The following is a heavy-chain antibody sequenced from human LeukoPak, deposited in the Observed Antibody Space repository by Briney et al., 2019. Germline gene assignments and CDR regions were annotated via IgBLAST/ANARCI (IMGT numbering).Heavy chain of an antibody. Sequence: SETLSLTYTVSGGSINSNNSYWTWVRQHPGKGLEWLGYIYHSGSTYYNPSLKSRFTMSIDTSKNQFSLKVNTVTAADTAVYYCARGYSSGLYFDYWGQGTLVTVSS. D-gene: IGHD6-19*01. J-gene: IGHJ4*02. V-gene: IGHV4-31*03. CDR3: ARGYSSGLYFDY. CDR2: IYHSGST. CDR1: GGSINSNNSY.